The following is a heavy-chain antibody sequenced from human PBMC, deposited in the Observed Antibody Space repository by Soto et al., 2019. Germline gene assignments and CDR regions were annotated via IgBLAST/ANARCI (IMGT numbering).Heavy chain of an antibody. J-gene: IGHJ2*01. Sequence: PGGSLRLSCAASGFTFSSYDMHWVRQATGKGLEWVSAIGTAGDTYYPGSVRGRFTISRENAKNSLYLQMNSLRAGDAAVYYCARVTTGYWYFDLWGRGTLVT. CDR1: GFTFSSYD. D-gene: IGHD4-17*01. CDR3: ARVTTGYWYFDL. V-gene: IGHV3-13*01. CDR2: IGTAGDT.